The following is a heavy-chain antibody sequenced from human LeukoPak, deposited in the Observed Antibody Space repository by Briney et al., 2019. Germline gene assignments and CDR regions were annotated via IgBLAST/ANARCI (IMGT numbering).Heavy chain of an antibody. CDR2: INHKTGGT. V-gene: IGHV1-2*02. D-gene: IGHD4-11*01. CDR1: GYTFTSYY. CDR3: ARGSSKYVFGYYMDV. J-gene: IGHJ6*03. Sequence: EASVKVSCKASGYTFTSYYMHWARQAPGQGLEWVGWINHKTGGTNYAQKFLDRVTMTTDMSTSTAYMELIRLRSRDTAVYFCARGSSKYVFGYYMDVWGKGTTIIVSS.